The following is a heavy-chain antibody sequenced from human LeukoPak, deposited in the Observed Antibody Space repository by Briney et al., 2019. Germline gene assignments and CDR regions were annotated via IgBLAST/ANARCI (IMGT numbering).Heavy chain of an antibody. Sequence: SETLSLTCTVSGAPINRGSHYWSWIRQPPGKGLEWIGYIYDSGSTKYNPSLKSRLTISVDTSKNQFSLKLSSVTAADTAIYYCARAGERGYNGYDDAFDIWGQGTMVTVSS. CDR1: GAPINRGSHY. V-gene: IGHV4-61*01. CDR3: ARAGERGYNGYDDAFDI. CDR2: IYDSGST. J-gene: IGHJ3*02. D-gene: IGHD5-12*01.